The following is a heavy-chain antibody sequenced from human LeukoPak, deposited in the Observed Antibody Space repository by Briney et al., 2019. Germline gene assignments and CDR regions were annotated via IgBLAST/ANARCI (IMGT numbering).Heavy chain of an antibody. CDR3: ARGSTYYDSSGQVPFDY. J-gene: IGHJ4*02. CDR2: ISGSSSTI. V-gene: IGHV3-48*01. Sequence: GGSLRLSCEASGFTFSSYSMNWVRQAPGKGLEWGSYISGSSSTIYYADSVKGRFTISRDNGKNTLYLQMYSLRAEDTAVYYCARGSTYYDSSGQVPFDYWGQGTLVTVSS. CDR1: GFTFSSYS. D-gene: IGHD3-22*01.